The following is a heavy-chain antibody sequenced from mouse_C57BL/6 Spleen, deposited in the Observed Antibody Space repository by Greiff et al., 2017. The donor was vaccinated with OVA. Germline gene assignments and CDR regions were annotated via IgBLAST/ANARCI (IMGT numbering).Heavy chain of an antibody. V-gene: IGHV1-82*01. Sequence: QVQLQQSGPELVKPGASVKISCKASGYAFSSSWMNWVKQRPGKGLEWIGRIYPGDGDTNYNGKFKGKATLTADKSSSTAYMQLSSLTSEDSAVYFCASLRQSYAMDYWGQGTSVTVSS. CDR2: IYPGDGDT. J-gene: IGHJ4*01. CDR3: ASLRQSYAMDY. CDR1: GYAFSSSW. D-gene: IGHD3-2*01.